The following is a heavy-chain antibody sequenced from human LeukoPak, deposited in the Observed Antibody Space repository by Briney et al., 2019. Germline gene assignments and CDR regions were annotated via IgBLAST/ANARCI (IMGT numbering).Heavy chain of an antibody. CDR3: ARTGGSSGWYSPALLKYYFDY. V-gene: IGHV3-7*01. CDR2: IKQDGNEK. Sequence: GGSLRLSCAASGFTFSSYWMSWVRQAPGKGLEWVANIKQDGNEKYYVDSVKDRFTVSRDNAKNSLYLQMNSLRAEDTAVYYCARTGGSSGWYSPALLKYYFDYWGQGTLVTVSS. J-gene: IGHJ4*02. D-gene: IGHD6-19*01. CDR1: GFTFSSYW.